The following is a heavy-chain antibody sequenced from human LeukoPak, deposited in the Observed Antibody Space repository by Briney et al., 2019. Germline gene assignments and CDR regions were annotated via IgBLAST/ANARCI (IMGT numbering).Heavy chain of an antibody. CDR3: AKDIGWGGYPYYYGMDV. D-gene: IGHD3-3*01. V-gene: IGHV3-43*02. Sequence: GGSLRLSCAASGFTFDDYAMHWVRQAPGKGLEWVSLISGDGGSKYYADSVKGRFTISRDNSKNSLYLQMNSLRTEDTALYYCAKDIGWGGYPYYYGMDVWGQGTTVTVSS. CDR1: GFTFDDYA. J-gene: IGHJ6*02. CDR2: ISGDGGSK.